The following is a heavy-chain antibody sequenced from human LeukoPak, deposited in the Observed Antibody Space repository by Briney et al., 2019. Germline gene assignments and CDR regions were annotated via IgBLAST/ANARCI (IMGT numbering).Heavy chain of an antibody. CDR1: GFTFSSFE. Sequence: GGSLRLSCAASGFTFSSFEMNWVRQAPGKGLEWVSYIRSSGSTTYYADSVKGRFTISRDNAKSSLYLQMNSLRDEDTAIYHCARDRIGYSYGIDHWGQGTLVTVSS. D-gene: IGHD5-18*01. CDR2: IRSSGSTT. CDR3: ARDRIGYSYGIDH. J-gene: IGHJ4*02. V-gene: IGHV3-48*03.